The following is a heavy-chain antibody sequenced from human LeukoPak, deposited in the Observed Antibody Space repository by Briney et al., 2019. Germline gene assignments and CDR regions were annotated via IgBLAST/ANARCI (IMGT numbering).Heavy chain of an antibody. Sequence: KVSCKASGYTFTSYWIGWVRQMPGKGLEWMGIIYPGDSDTRYSPSFQGQVTISADKSISTAYLQWSSLKASDTAMYYCARLPRELWSPGGAFDIWGQGTMVTVSS. V-gene: IGHV5-51*01. CDR3: ARLPRELWSPGGAFDI. CDR2: IYPGDSDT. D-gene: IGHD5-18*01. CDR1: GYTFTSYW. J-gene: IGHJ3*02.